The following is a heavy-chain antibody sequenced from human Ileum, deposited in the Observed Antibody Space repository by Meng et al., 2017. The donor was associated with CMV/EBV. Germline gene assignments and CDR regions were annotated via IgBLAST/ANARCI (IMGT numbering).Heavy chain of an antibody. J-gene: IGHJ4*02. CDR2: INQGGIEI. V-gene: IGHV3-7*01. Sequence: GESLKISCEASGITFNDNWMSWVRQAPGKGLEWVASINQGGIEIHYVDSVKGRFTISRDNAKNSLYLQMNALRAEDTAVYHCARYRAHPEYWGQGTVVTVSS. D-gene: IGHD2-2*01. CDR1: GITFNDNW. CDR3: ARYRAHPEY.